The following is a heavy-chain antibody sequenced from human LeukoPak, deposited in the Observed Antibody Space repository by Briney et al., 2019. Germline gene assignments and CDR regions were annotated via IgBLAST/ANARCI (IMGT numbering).Heavy chain of an antibody. CDR3: ARDYADYVGYFFFDY. D-gene: IGHD4-17*01. CDR2: ISGGGETT. Sequence: GSLRLSCAASGFTFNNYAMDWVRQAPGKGLEWVLSISGGGETTYYADSAKGRFTISRDNSQNTLYLQMNSLRAEDTAVYYCARDYADYVGYFFFDYWGQGTLVTVSS. CDR1: GFTFNNYA. V-gene: IGHV3-23*01. J-gene: IGHJ4*02.